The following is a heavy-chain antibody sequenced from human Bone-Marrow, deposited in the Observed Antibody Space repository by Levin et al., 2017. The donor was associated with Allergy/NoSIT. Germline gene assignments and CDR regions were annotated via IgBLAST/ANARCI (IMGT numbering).Heavy chain of an antibody. CDR2: IYSGGTT. D-gene: IGHD1-14*01. V-gene: IGHV3-53*01. CDR1: GFSVSNNY. CDR3: ARNVPVTDLGY. J-gene: IGHJ4*02. Sequence: GGSLRLSCAASGFSVSNNYMTWVRQAPGRGLERVSLIYSGGTTYYADSVKGRFTISRDNSKNTVYLQMNSLKAEDTAVYYCARNVPVTDLGYWGQGTLVTVSS.